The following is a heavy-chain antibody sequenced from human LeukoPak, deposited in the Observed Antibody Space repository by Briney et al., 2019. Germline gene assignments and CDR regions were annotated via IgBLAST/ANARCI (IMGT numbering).Heavy chain of an antibody. CDR1: GGSISSSSYY. Sequence: SETLSLTCTVSGGSISSSSYYWGWIRQPPGKGLEWIGSIYYSGSTYYNPSLKSRVAISVDTSKNQFSLKLSSVTAADTAVYYCARCGSSYETPGCYMDVWGKGTTVTVSS. D-gene: IGHD5-18*01. CDR3: ARCGSSYETPGCYMDV. J-gene: IGHJ6*03. CDR2: IYYSGST. V-gene: IGHV4-39*07.